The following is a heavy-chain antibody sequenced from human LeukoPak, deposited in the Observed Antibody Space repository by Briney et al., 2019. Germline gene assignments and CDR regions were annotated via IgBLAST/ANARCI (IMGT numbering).Heavy chain of an antibody. CDR3: ARGQRGYSYGYGSGY. CDR1: GYTFTSYD. Sequence: ASVKVSCKASGYTFTSYDINWVRQATGQGLEWMGWMNPNSGNTGYAQKLQGRVTMTTDTSTSTAYMELRSLRSDDTAVYYCARGQRGYSYGYGSGYWGQGTLVTVSS. V-gene: IGHV1-8*02. CDR2: MNPNSGNT. J-gene: IGHJ4*02. D-gene: IGHD5-18*01.